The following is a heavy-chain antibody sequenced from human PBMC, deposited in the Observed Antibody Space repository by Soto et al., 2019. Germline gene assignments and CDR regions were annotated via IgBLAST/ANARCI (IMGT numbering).Heavy chain of an antibody. CDR1: GGSFSGYY. V-gene: IGHV4-34*01. D-gene: IGHD3-3*01. CDR2: INHSGST. J-gene: IGHJ6*02. Sequence: PSETLSLTCAVYGGSFSGYYWSWIRQPPGKGLEWIGEINHSGSTNYNPSLKSRVTISVDTSKNQFSLKLSSVAAADTAVYYCARGTTYDFWSGYSYYYYYGMDVWGQGTTVTVSS. CDR3: ARGTTYDFWSGYSYYYYYGMDV.